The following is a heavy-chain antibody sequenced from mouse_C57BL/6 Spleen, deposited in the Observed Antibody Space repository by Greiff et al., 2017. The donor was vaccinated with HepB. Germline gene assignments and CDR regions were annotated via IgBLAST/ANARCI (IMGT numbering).Heavy chain of an antibody. J-gene: IGHJ4*01. V-gene: IGHV1-50*01. CDR3: ARHDGNYEAYYYAMDY. CDR1: GYTFTSYW. Sequence: VQLQQPGAELVKPGASVKLSCKASGYTFTSYWMQWVKQRPGQGLEWIGEIDPSDSYTNYNQKFKGKATLTVDTSSSTAYMQLSSLTSEDSAVYYCARHDGNYEAYYYAMDYWGQGTSVTVSS. D-gene: IGHD2-1*01. CDR2: IDPSDSYT.